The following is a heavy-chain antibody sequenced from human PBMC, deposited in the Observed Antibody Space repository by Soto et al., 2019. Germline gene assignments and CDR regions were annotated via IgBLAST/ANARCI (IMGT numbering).Heavy chain of an antibody. Sequence: EVQLLESGGGLVQPGGSLRLSCAASGFTFSSYAMSWVRQAPGKGLEWVSAISGSGGSTYYADSVKGRFTISRDNSKNTLYLQMNSLRAEDTAVYYCAKDSVGYYYDSSGYSVYWGQGTLVTVSS. J-gene: IGHJ4*02. D-gene: IGHD3-22*01. V-gene: IGHV3-23*01. CDR1: GFTFSSYA. CDR3: AKDSVGYYYDSSGYSVY. CDR2: ISGSGGST.